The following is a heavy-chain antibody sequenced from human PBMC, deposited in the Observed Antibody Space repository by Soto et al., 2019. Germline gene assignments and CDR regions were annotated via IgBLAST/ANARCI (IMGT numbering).Heavy chain of an antibody. D-gene: IGHD2-21*02. CDR3: ARGGLAYCGGDCYSGWFDP. Sequence: QVQLQQWGAGLLKPSETLSLTCAVYGGSFSGYYWSWIRQPPGKGLEWIGEINHSGSTNYNPSLKSRVTISVDTSKYQFSLKLSSVTAADTAVYYCARGGLAYCGGDCYSGWFDPWGQGTLVTVSS. J-gene: IGHJ5*02. CDR1: GGSFSGYY. CDR2: INHSGST. V-gene: IGHV4-34*01.